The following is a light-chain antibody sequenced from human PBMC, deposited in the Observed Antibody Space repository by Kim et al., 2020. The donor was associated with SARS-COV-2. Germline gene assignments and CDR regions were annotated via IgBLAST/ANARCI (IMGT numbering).Light chain of an antibody. Sequence: STSIGNRVTITCQATQDIKRFLNWYQQKLGKAPKLLIYDASSLETGVPSRFSGSGSGTDFTLTINSLQPEDIATYFCQQYLNLPLTFGGGTKVEI. J-gene: IGKJ4*01. V-gene: IGKV1-33*01. CDR3: QQYLNLPLT. CDR1: QDIKRF. CDR2: DAS.